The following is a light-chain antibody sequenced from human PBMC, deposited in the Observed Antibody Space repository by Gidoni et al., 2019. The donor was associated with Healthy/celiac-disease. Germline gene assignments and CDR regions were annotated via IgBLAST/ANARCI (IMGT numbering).Light chain of an antibody. J-gene: IGKJ2*02. CDR1: QSVSSSY. Sequence: EIVLTQSPGTLSLSPGERATLSCRASQSVSSSYLAWYQQTPGPAPRLLIYGASSRATGIPDRFSGSGSGTDFTLTISRLEPEDFAVYYCQQYGSSPRTFGQGTKLEIK. CDR3: QQYGSSPRT. V-gene: IGKV3-20*01. CDR2: GAS.